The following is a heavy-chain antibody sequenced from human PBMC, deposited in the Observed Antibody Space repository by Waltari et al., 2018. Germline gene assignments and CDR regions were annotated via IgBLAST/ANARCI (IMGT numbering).Heavy chain of an antibody. CDR1: GFTFSSYA. D-gene: IGHD3-3*01. J-gene: IGHJ4*02. CDR2: ISYDGSNK. Sequence: QVQLVESGGGVVQPGRSLRLSCAASGFTFSSYAMHWVRQAPGKGLEWVAVISYDGSNKYYADSVKGRFTISRDNSKNTLYLQMNSLRAEDTAVYYCARATIFGVVPPIVYWGQGTLVTVSS. CDR3: ARATIFGVVPPIVY. V-gene: IGHV3-30-3*01.